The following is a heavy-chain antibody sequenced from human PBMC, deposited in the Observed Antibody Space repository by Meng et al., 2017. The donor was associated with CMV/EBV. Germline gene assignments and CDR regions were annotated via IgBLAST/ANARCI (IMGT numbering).Heavy chain of an antibody. CDR2: ISYDGSNK. CDR3: ARFPYYEFWSGYYTWVGGPPNSIDY. V-gene: IGHV3-30-3*01. CDR1: GFTFSSYA. J-gene: IGHJ4*02. Sequence: LSLTCAASGFTFSSYAMHWVRQAPGKGLEWVAVISYDGSNKYYADSVKGRFTISRDNSKNTLYLQMNSLRAEDTAVYYCARFPYYEFWSGYYTWVGGPPNSIDYWGQGTLVTVSS. D-gene: IGHD3-3*01.